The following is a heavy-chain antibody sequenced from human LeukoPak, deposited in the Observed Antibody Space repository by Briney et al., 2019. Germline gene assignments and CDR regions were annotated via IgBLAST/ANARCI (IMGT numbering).Heavy chain of an antibody. V-gene: IGHV3-21*01. J-gene: IGHJ4*02. D-gene: IGHD1-26*01. CDR1: GFTFSSYS. CDR3: ARDPVGAMARFDY. CDR2: ISSGSSYI. Sequence: GGSLRLSCAASGFTFSSYSMNWVRQAPGKGLEWVSSISSGSSYIYYADSVKGRFTISRDNAKNSLYLQMNSLRAEDTAVYYCARDPVGAMARFDYWGQGTLVTVSS.